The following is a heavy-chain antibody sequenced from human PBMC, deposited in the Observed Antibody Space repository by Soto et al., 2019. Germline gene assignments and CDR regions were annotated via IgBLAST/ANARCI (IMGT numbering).Heavy chain of an antibody. V-gene: IGHV5-51*01. CDR2: IYPGDSDT. CDR3: ARSPRSSPYFDY. CDR1: GYSFANYW. J-gene: IGHJ4*02. D-gene: IGHD6-13*01. Sequence: LGESLKISCKGSGYSFANYWIGWVRQMPGKGLEWMGIIYPGDSDTRYSPSFQGQVTISADRSINTAYLQWNSLEASDTAFYFCARSPRSSPYFDYWGQGALVTVSS.